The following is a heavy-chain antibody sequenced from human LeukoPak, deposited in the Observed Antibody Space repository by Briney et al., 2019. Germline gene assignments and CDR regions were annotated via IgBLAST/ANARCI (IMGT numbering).Heavy chain of an antibody. Sequence: GGSLRLSCEASGFTFSNYWMTLVRQAPGEGPEWVANMKQDGGDEYYVDSVKARFTICRDNTKSSLYLQMSSLRAEDTALYYLARVKVGASDYWGQGTLVTVSS. V-gene: IGHV3-7*01. J-gene: IGHJ4*02. CDR2: MKQDGGDE. CDR1: GFTFSNYW. CDR3: ARVKVGASDY. D-gene: IGHD1-26*01.